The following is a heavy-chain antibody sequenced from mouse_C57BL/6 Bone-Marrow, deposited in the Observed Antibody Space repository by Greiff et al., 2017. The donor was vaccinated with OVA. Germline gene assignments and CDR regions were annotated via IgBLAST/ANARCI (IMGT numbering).Heavy chain of an antibody. CDR1: GYSITSGYY. Sequence: DVQLQESGPGLVKPSQSLSLTCSVTGYSITSGYYWNWIRQFPGNKLEWMGYISYDGSNNYNPSLKNRISITRDTSKNQFFLKLNSVTTEDTATYYCATGSFDYWGQGTTLTVSS. CDR2: ISYDGSN. CDR3: ATGSFDY. V-gene: IGHV3-6*01. J-gene: IGHJ2*01.